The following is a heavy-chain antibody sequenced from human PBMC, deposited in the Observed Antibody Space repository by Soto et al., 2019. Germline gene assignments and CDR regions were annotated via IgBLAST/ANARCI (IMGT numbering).Heavy chain of an antibody. J-gene: IGHJ4*02. D-gene: IGHD2-15*01. CDR3: ARRLARYCSGGSCYLDY. Sequence: GASVKVSCKASGGTFSSYAISWVRQAPGQRLEWMGWINAGNGNTKYSQKFQGRVTITRDTSASTAYMELSSLRSEDTAVYYCARRLARYCSGGSCYLDYWGQGTLVTVSS. CDR2: INAGNGNT. CDR1: GGTFSSYA. V-gene: IGHV1-3*01.